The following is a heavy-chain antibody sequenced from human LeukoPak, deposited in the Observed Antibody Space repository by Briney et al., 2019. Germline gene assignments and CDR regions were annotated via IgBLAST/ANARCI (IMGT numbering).Heavy chain of an antibody. J-gene: IGHJ4*02. CDR2: ISAYNGNT. Sequence: ASVKVSCKASGYTFTSYGISWVRQAPGQGLEWMGWISAYNGNTNYAQKLQGRVTMTTDTSTSTAYMELRSLRSDDKAVYYCARDLYYYDSSGYYWRQYFDYWGQGTLVTVSS. D-gene: IGHD3-22*01. CDR3: ARDLYYYDSSGYYWRQYFDY. CDR1: GYTFTSYG. V-gene: IGHV1-18*01.